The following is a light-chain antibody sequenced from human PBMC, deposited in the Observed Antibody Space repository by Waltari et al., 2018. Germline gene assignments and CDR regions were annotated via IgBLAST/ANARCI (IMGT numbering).Light chain of an antibody. CDR3: AAWDDSLNGLYV. V-gene: IGLV1-44*01. CDR2: SNN. CDR1: SSNIGSNT. J-gene: IGLJ1*01. Sequence: QSVLTQPPSASGTPGQRVTISCSGSSSNIGSNTVTSYQPLPGTAPKLLIYSNNQRPSGVPDRFSGSKSGTSASLAISGLQSEDEADYYCAAWDDSLNGLYVFGTGTKVTVL.